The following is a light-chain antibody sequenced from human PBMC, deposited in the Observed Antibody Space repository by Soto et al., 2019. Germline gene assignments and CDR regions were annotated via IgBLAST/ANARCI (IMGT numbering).Light chain of an antibody. CDR3: QQYNTWPPIT. J-gene: IGKJ5*01. CDR2: GAS. V-gene: IGKV3-15*01. CDR1: QSVSSN. Sequence: EIVMTQSPATLSVSPGERATLSCRASQSVSSNLAWYQQKPGQAPRLLIYGASIRATGIPARFSGSGSWTEFTLTISTLQSEDFAVYCCQQYNTWPPITFGQGTRLEI.